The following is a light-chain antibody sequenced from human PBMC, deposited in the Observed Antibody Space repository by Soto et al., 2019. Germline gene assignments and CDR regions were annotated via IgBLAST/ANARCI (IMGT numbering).Light chain of an antibody. V-gene: IGLV1-40*01. Sequence: QSVLTQPPSVSGAPGQRVTISCTGSSTNIGAGYDVHWYQQPPGKGPKLLISENNKRPSGVPDRFSGSKSGTSASLAITGLLPEDEADYYCQSFDSGLSVVFGGGTKVTVL. J-gene: IGLJ2*01. CDR2: ENN. CDR3: QSFDSGLSVV. CDR1: STNIGAGYD.